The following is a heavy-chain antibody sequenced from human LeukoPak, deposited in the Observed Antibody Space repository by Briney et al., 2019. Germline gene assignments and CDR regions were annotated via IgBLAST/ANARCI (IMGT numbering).Heavy chain of an antibody. J-gene: IGHJ3*02. V-gene: IGHV3-53*01. Sequence: PGGSLRLSCAASGFTFSSTYMSWVRQAPGKGLEWVSSIYSAGATHYAESVKGRFTISRDNSKNTLYLQTNSLRAEDMAVYYCARIEWERLGRAFDIWGQGTMVTVSS. CDR1: GFTFSSTY. D-gene: IGHD1-26*01. CDR3: ARIEWERLGRAFDI. CDR2: IYSAGAT.